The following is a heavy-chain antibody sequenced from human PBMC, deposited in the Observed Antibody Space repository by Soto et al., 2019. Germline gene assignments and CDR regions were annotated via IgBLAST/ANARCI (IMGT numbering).Heavy chain of an antibody. CDR3: GKVLVGATGHTDSDS. CDR2: IDYNGVT. V-gene: IGHV4-39*01. D-gene: IGHD2-15*01. J-gene: IGHJ4*02. Sequence: SETLSLTCAVSGGSIYRSGYYWGWIRQPPGRGLEWIGNIDYNGVTYSNPSLKSRVTISRDTSKNQFSLKLTSVTAADTALYYCGKVLVGATGHTDSDSWGPGTLVTVSS. CDR1: GGSIYRSGYY.